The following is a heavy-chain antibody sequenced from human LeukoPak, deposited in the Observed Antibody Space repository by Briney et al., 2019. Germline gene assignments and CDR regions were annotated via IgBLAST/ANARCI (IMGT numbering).Heavy chain of an antibody. CDR1: GFTFSSSAM. V-gene: IGHV4-28*05. J-gene: IGHJ5*02. CDR2: ICYGGSI. Sequence: PGGSLRLSCAAYGFTFSSSAMSWVRQHPGKGLEWIGNICYGGSIYYNPSLKSRVTMSVDTSKNQFSLKLSSVTAADTAVYYCARDIVVVPAAIWDWFDPWGQGTLVTVSS. D-gene: IGHD2-2*01. CDR3: ARDIVVVPAAIWDWFDP.